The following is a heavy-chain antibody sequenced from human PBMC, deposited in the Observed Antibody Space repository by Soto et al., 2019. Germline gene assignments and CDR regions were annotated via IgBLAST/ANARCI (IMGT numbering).Heavy chain of an antibody. J-gene: IGHJ6*02. CDR2: IIPIFGTA. Sequence: SVKVSCKASGGTFSSYAIMWVRQAPGQGLEWMGGIIPIFGTANYAQKFQGRVTITADKSTSTAYMELSSLRSEDTAVYYCARSSVTTDYYYYGMDVWGQGTTVTVSS. V-gene: IGHV1-69*06. CDR1: GGTFSSYA. CDR3: ARSSVTTDYYYYGMDV. D-gene: IGHD4-17*01.